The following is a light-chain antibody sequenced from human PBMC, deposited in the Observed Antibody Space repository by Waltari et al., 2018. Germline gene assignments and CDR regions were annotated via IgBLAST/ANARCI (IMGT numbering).Light chain of an antibody. V-gene: IGLV2-14*02. CDR1: SSDVGTYNS. CDR2: EVN. J-gene: IGLJ1*01. Sequence: QSALTQPASVSGSPGQSITISCTGTSSDVGTYNSVSWYQQPPGKGPKLILYEVNKRSSGVSNRGSGSKSGHTASLTISGLQTEDEADYYCSSYTGWVYVFGSGTKVTVL. CDR3: SSYTGWVYV.